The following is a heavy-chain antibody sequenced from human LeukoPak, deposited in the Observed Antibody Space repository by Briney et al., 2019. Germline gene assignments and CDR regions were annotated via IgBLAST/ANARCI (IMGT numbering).Heavy chain of an antibody. Sequence: GASVKVSCKASGYTFTSYDINWVRQAPGQGFEWMGCINPNNGDTKYAQKFQGRVTMTRDTSISTAYMELSRLRSDDTAVYYCARYFYGSGSDYKVWGQGTLVTVSS. D-gene: IGHD3-10*01. V-gene: IGHV1-2*02. CDR2: INPNNGDT. CDR3: ARYFYGSGSDYKV. CDR1: GYTFTSYD. J-gene: IGHJ4*02.